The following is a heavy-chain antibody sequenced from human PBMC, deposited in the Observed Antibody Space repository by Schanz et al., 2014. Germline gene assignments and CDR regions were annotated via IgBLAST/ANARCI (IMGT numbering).Heavy chain of an antibody. CDR3: ARDGDRFYRNYYMDV. CDR2: IDGKSTTV. V-gene: IGHV3-48*01. J-gene: IGHJ6*03. CDR1: GFTFSSYS. D-gene: IGHD4-17*01. Sequence: EVQLVESGGGLVKPGGSLRLSCAASGFTFSSYSMNWVRQAPGKGLEWLSYIDGKSTTVYYADSVKGRFTVSRDNARNSLYLHMNTLGAEDTAVYYCARDGDRFYRNYYMDVWGKGTTVTVSS.